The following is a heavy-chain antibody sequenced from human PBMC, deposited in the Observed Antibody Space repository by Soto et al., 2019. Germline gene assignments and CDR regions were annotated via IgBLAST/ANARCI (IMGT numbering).Heavy chain of an antibody. V-gene: IGHV4-31*03. CDR3: ARRARYGDYAPNDY. CDR1: GGSISSGGYY. Sequence: QVQLQESGPGLVKPSQTLSLTCTVSGGSISSGGYYWSWIRQHPGQGLEWIGYIYYSGSTYYNPSRSSRVTISVDTSKTQFSLKLSSVTAADTAVYYCARRARYGDYAPNDYWGQGTLVTVSS. J-gene: IGHJ4*02. CDR2: IYYSGST. D-gene: IGHD4-17*01.